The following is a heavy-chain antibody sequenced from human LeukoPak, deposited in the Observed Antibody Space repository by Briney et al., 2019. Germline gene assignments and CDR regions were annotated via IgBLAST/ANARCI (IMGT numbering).Heavy chain of an antibody. J-gene: IGHJ4*02. CDR2: ISYDGSNK. CDR3: AKARGLGIAAAGNY. V-gene: IGHV3-30*04. D-gene: IGHD6-13*01. CDR1: GFTFSSYA. Sequence: PGGSLRLSCAASGFTFSSYAMHWVRQAPGKGLEWVAVISYDGSNKYYADSVKGRFTISRDNSKNTLYLQMNSLRAEDTAVYYCAKARGLGIAAAGNYWGQGTLVTASS.